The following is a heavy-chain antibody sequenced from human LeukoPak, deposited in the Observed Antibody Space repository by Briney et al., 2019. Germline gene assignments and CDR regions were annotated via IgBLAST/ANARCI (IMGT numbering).Heavy chain of an antibody. Sequence: PSETLSLTCAVYGGSFSGYYWSWIRQPPGKGLEWIGEINHSGSTNYNPSLKSRVTISVDTSKNQFSLKLSSVTAADTAVYYCARRGSIVVVIVAFDIWGQGTMVTVSS. CDR3: ARRGSIVVVIVAFDI. V-gene: IGHV4-34*01. D-gene: IGHD3-22*01. CDR2: INHSGST. J-gene: IGHJ3*02. CDR1: GGSFSGYY.